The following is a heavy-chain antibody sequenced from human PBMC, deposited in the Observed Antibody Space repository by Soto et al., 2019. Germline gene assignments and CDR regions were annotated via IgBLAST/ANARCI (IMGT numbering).Heavy chain of an antibody. V-gene: IGHV5-51*01. D-gene: IGHD2-15*01. CDR3: ARGPLVVVVAATASWFDP. CDR1: GYSFTSYW. Sequence: GESLKISCNGSGYSFTSYWIGWVRQMPGKGLEWMGIIYPGDSDTRYSPSFQGQVTIAADKSISTAYLQWSSLKASDTAMYYCARGPLVVVVAATASWFDPWGQGTLVTVSS. J-gene: IGHJ5*02. CDR2: IYPGDSDT.